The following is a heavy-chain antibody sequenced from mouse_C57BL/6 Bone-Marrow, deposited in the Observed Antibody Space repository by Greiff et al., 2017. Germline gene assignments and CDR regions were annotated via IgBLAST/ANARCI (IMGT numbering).Heavy chain of an antibody. CDR3: ARWGYHGPLYAMDY. CDR1: GFTFTDYY. CDR2: IRNKANGYTT. J-gene: IGHJ4*01. V-gene: IGHV7-3*01. D-gene: IGHD1-1*01. Sequence: EVKLLESGGGLVQPGGSLSLSCAASGFTFTDYYMSWVRQPPGKALEWLGFIRNKANGYTTEYSASVKGRFTISRDNSQSIHYLQMIALRAEDSATCYCARWGYHGPLYAMDYWGQGTSVTVSS.